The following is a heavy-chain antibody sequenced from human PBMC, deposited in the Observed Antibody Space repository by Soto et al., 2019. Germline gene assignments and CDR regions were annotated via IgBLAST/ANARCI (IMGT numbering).Heavy chain of an antibody. CDR3: ARNGNWFDP. CDR2: ISTYSDIT. Sequence: QVQLLQSGAEVKQPGASVKVSCKASGYTFSSYGISWVRQAPGQGLEWMGWISTYSDITNYAERFQGRVTMTTDTSTGTAYMELRSLRSDDTAVYYCARNGNWFDPWGQGTLVTVSS. J-gene: IGHJ5*02. V-gene: IGHV1-18*01. D-gene: IGHD2-8*01. CDR1: GYTFSSYG.